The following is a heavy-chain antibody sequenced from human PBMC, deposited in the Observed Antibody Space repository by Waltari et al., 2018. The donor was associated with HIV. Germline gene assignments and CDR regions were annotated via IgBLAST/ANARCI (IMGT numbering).Heavy chain of an antibody. D-gene: IGHD5-12*01. V-gene: IGHV1-2*05. J-gene: IGHJ6*02. CDR2: INHNSGDT. CDR3: ARVRGGGMDV. Sequence: QEHLVQSGAEVKKPGASVTVSCTASGNPFTGYYIHWVRQAPGKGLEWVGRINHNSGDTHYAQKFQGMVTMTRDTSISTGYMELHSLTSDDTGVYFCARVRGGGMDVWGQGTTVTVSS. CDR1: GNPFTGYY.